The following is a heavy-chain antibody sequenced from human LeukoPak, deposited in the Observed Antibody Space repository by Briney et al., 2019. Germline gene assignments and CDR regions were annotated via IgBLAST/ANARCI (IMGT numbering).Heavy chain of an antibody. V-gene: IGHV4-4*07. D-gene: IGHD1-26*01. Sequence: SETLSLTCTVSGDSLNTYYWDWIRQPAGEGLEWIGRIHHSGATNYNPSLKSRVTMSVDTSKNQFSLILRSVTAADTAVYYCARDKGVERLGGVYFDSWGQGTLVIVSS. CDR3: ARDKGVERLGGVYFDS. CDR1: GDSLNTYY. CDR2: IHHSGAT. J-gene: IGHJ4*02.